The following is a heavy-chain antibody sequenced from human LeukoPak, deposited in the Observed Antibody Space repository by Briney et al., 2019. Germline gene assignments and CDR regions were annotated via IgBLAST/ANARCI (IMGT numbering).Heavy chain of an antibody. J-gene: IGHJ4*02. V-gene: IGHV3-23*01. CDR2: ISGSGGGT. Sequence: PGGSLRLSCAASGFTFRSYAMSWVRPAPGKELEWVSAISGSGGGTYYADSVKGRFTISRDSSKNTLYLQMNSLRAEDTAVYYCAKDAPNFIRPYYFDYWGQGTLVTVSS. CDR3: AKDAPNFIRPYYFDY. CDR1: GFTFRSYA. D-gene: IGHD1-1*01.